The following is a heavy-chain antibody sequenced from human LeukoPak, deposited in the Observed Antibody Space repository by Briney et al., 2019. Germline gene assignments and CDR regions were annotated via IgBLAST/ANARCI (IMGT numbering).Heavy chain of an antibody. D-gene: IGHD3-9*01. CDR1: GFTFSSYW. J-gene: IGHJ4*02. V-gene: IGHV3-7*01. CDR2: IKEDGSEN. Sequence: EGSLRLSCAASGFTFSSYWMSWVRQAPGKGLEWVATIKEDGSENNYVDSVKGRFTISRDNAKNSLYLQMNSLRAEDTTVYYCARGLIIDYWGQGTLVTVSS. CDR3: ARGLIIDY.